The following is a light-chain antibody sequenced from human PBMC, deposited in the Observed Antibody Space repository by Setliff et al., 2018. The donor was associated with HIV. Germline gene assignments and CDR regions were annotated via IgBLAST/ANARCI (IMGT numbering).Light chain of an antibody. J-gene: IGLJ1*01. CDR3: SSYTSTSAAV. CDR1: TSDIDGYDY. V-gene: IGLV2-14*03. Sequence: QSALTQPASVSGSPGQSITISCTGVTSDIDGYDYITWYQQYPGKAPKLMIHEVSIRPSGVSSRFSGSKSGNTASLTISGLQAEDEADYFCSSYTSTSAAVFGTGTKVTVL. CDR2: EVS.